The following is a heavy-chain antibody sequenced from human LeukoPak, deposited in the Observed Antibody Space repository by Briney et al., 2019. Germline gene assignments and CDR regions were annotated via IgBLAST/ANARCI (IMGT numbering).Heavy chain of an antibody. CDR1: GFTFSTYS. V-gene: IGHV3-21*01. CDR3: ARARSGDGFNLDY. Sequence: PGGSLRLSCAASGFTFSTYSMNWVRQAPGKGLEWVSSISSSSNHVYTADSLKGRFTISRDNAKNSLYLQMSSLRAEDTAVYFCARARSGDGFNLDYWGQGTLVTVSS. D-gene: IGHD5-24*01. CDR2: ISSSSNHV. J-gene: IGHJ4*02.